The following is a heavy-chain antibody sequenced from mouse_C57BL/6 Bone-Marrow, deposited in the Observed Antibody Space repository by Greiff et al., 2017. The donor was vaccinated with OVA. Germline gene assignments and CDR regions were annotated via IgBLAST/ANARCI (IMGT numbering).Heavy chain of an antibody. CDR2: INPNNGGT. CDR1: GYTFTDYY. Sequence: VQLQQSGPELVKPGASVKISCKASGYTFTDYYMNWVKQSHGKSLAWIGDINPNNGGTSYNQKFKGKATLTIAKSSSPAYMERRSLTAEDSAVYYCARGDYYGSSYNYAMDDWGQGTSVTVSS. V-gene: IGHV1-26*01. J-gene: IGHJ4*01. D-gene: IGHD1-1*01. CDR3: ARGDYYGSSYNYAMDD.